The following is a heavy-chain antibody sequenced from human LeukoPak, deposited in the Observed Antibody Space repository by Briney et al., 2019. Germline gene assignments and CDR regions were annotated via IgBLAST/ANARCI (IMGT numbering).Heavy chain of an antibody. V-gene: IGHV4-34*01. CDR3: ARHEDRNWYFDH. CDR2: INHSGST. J-gene: IGHJ4*02. CDR1: GGSFSGYY. Sequence: SETLSLTCAVYGGSFSGYYWSWIRQPPGKGLEWIGEINHSGSTNYNPSLKSRVTISVDTSKNQFSLKLSSVTAPDTAAYYCARHEDRNWYFDHWGQGTLVTVSS. D-gene: IGHD1-1*01.